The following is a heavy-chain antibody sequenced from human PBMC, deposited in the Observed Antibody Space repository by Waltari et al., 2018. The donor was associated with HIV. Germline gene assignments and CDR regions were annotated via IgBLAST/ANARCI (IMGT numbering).Heavy chain of an antibody. CDR2: FHHSGSI. CDR1: GYSISSGYY. Sequence: QVQLQESGPGLVKPSETLSLICTVSGYSISSGYYWGWVRQPPGQGLEWIGGFHHSGSIYYNMSLKSRVTISSDTSKNQFSLKLNSVSAADTAVYYCAGDSTSWSRFGRWGQGTLVTVSS. J-gene: IGHJ4*02. CDR3: AGDSTSWSRFGR. V-gene: IGHV4-38-2*02. D-gene: IGHD2-2*01.